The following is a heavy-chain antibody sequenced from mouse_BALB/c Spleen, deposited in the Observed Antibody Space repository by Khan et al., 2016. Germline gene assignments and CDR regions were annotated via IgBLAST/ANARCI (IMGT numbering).Heavy chain of an antibody. Sequence: EVQLQESGPDLVKPSQSLSLTCTVTGYSIPSHYSWHWIRHFPGNKLEWMGYIHYSGSPNYNPSLKSRISITRDTSKNQFFLQLNSVTTEDTATXYCATSTSGYWYYFDYWGPGTTLTVSS. CDR3: ATSTSGYWYYFDY. CDR2: IHYSGSP. V-gene: IGHV3-1*02. CDR1: GYSIPSHYS. D-gene: IGHD3-1*01. J-gene: IGHJ2*01.